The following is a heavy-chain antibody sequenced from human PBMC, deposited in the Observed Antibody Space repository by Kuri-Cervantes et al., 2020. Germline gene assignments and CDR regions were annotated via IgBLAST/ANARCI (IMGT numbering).Heavy chain of an antibody. D-gene: IGHD2-15*01. CDR3: ARGYCSGGSCYFPFLEPRLYWYFDL. CDR2: IYTSGST. CDR1: GGSISSYY. J-gene: IGHJ2*01. Sequence: SETLSLTCTVSGGSISSYYWSWIRQPAGKGLEWIGRIYTSGSTNYNPSLKSRVTISVDTSKNQFSLKLSSVTAADTAVYYCARGYCSGGSCYFPFLEPRLYWYFDLWGRGTLVTVSS. V-gene: IGHV4-4*07.